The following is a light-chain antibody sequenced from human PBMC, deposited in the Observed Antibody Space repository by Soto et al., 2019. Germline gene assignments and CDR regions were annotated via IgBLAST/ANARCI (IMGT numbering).Light chain of an antibody. Sequence: QSALTQPPSASGSPGQSVTISCTGTSSDVGGYNFVSWYQQHPDKASKLIIYEVTKRPSGVPDRFSGSKSGNTASLTVSGLQAEDEADYYCSSFVGSNSVVFGGGTKVTVL. J-gene: IGLJ2*01. CDR2: EVT. CDR1: SSDVGGYNF. CDR3: SSFVGSNSVV. V-gene: IGLV2-8*01.